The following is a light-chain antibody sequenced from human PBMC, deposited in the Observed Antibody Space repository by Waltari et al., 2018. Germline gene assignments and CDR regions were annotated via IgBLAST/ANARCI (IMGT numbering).Light chain of an antibody. J-gene: IGKJ2*01. V-gene: IGKV4-1*01. Sequence: DIVMTQSPDSLAVSLGERATINCKSSQSVLYSSNNKNYLTWYQQKPGQPPKLLIYWASPRESGVPDRFSGSASGTDFTLTISSLQAEDVAVYYCQQYYSAPYTFGQGTKLEIK. CDR1: QSVLYSSNNKNY. CDR3: QQYYSAPYT. CDR2: WAS.